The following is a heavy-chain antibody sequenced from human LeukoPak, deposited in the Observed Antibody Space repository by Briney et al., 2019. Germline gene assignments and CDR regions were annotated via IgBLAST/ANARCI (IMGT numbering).Heavy chain of an antibody. CDR1: GFTFRNYW. V-gene: IGHV3-7*05. D-gene: IGHD5-24*01. Sequence: PGGSLRLSCAASGFTFRNYWRIWVRQAPGKGLEWVGNIKQDGSEKRYADSVRGRFSISRDNAQTSLYLQMNSLRAEDTAVYYCARASDPWLQLTWGQGTLVTVSS. CDR3: ARASDPWLQLT. J-gene: IGHJ5*02. CDR2: IKQDGSEK.